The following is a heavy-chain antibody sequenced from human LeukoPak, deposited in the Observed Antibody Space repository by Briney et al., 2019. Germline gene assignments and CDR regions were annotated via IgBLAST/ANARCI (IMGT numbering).Heavy chain of an antibody. J-gene: IGHJ5*02. CDR3: AREAAAGTSWFDP. D-gene: IGHD6-13*01. CDR2: INPSGGST. V-gene: IGHV1-46*01. Sequence: ASVKVSCKASGYTFTSYYMHWVRQAPGQGLEWMGIINPSGGSTSYTQKFQGRVTMTRDTSTSTVYMELSSLRSEDTAVYYCAREAAAGTSWFDPWGQGTLVTVSS. CDR1: GYTFTSYY.